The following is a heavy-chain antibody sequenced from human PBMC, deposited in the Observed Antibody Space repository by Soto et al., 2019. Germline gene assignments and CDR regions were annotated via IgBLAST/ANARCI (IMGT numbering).Heavy chain of an antibody. CDR1: GYTFTGYY. CDR2: INPNSGGT. D-gene: IGHD6-13*01. V-gene: IGHV1-2*02. J-gene: IGHJ5*02. CDR3: AIDLRIAARGHNWFDP. Sequence: ASVKVSCKASGYTFTGYYMHWVRQAPGQGLEWMGWINPNSGGTNYAQKFQGRVTMTRDTSISTAYMELSRLRSDDTAVYYCAIDLRIAARGHNWFDPWGQGTLVTVSS.